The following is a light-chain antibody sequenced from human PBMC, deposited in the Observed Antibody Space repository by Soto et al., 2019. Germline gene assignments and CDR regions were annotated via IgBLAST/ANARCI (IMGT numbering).Light chain of an antibody. J-gene: IGLJ2*01. Sequence: QSVLTQPPSVSGAPGQRVTISCTGSSYNIGAGYDVHWYQQLPGTAPKLLIYGNSNRPSGVPDRFSGSKSGNSASLAITGLQAEDEADYYCQSYYSSLSGAVFGGGTKLTVL. CDR1: SYNIGAGYD. CDR2: GNS. V-gene: IGLV1-40*01. CDR3: QSYYSSLSGAV.